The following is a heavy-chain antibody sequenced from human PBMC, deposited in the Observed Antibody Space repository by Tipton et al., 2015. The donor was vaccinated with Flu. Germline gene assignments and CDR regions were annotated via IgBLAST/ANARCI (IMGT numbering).Heavy chain of an antibody. CDR3: AKKKYIAGWWGNYFDY. CDR2: ISGDDETT. D-gene: IGHD6-19*01. CDR1: RSTFTKYA. V-gene: IGHV3-23*01. J-gene: IGHJ4*02. Sequence: SLRLSCTVSRSTFTKYAMNWVRQAPGKGLEWVSAISGDDETTHYADSVKGRFSISRDNSKNTVYLQMNNLRAEDTAMYYCAKKKYIAGWWGNYFDYWGQGTLVTVSS.